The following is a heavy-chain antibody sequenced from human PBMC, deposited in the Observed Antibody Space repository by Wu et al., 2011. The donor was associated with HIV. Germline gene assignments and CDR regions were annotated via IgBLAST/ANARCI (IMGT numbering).Heavy chain of an antibody. CDR1: GYAFSDYL. J-gene: IGHJ4*02. Sequence: QVLLEQSGAEVKKPGASVKVSCMTSGYAFSDYLINWVRQAPGQGLQWMGWINPNGGATNYAQKFQGRVTMTRDTFLSTVYMEVSRLKSDDTAVYYCARGLFNYGPSGNNFYSDHWGQGTLVAVSS. D-gene: IGHD3-22*01. CDR2: INPNGGAT. CDR3: ARGLFNYGPSGNNFYSDH. V-gene: IGHV1-2*02.